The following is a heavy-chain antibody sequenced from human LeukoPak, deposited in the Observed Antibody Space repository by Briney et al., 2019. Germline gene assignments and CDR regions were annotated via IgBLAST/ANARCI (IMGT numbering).Heavy chain of an antibody. V-gene: IGHV3-30*03. CDR3: ARDTYYYNSSAFYHYYYGMDV. Sequence: GGSLRLSCAASGFTFSSYGMHWVRQAPGKGLEWVAVISYDGSNKYYADSVKGRFTISRDNAKNTLYLQMNSLSAEDTAVYYCARDTYYYNSSAFYHYYYGMDVWGQGTTATVSS. CDR2: ISYDGSNK. J-gene: IGHJ6*02. CDR1: GFTFSSYG. D-gene: IGHD3-22*01.